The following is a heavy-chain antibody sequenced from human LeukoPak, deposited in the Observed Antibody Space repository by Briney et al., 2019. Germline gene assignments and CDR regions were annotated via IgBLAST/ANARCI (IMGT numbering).Heavy chain of an antibody. CDR2: IWYDGSNK. V-gene: IGHV3-33*08. CDR1: GFTFRSYA. D-gene: IGHD4-17*01. CDR3: ARDGGTVTGYFDY. Sequence: GGSLRLSCAASGFTFRSYAMHWVRQAPGKGLEWVAVIWYDGSNKYYADSVKGRFTISRDNSKNTLCLQMNSLRAEDTAVYYCARDGGTVTGYFDYWGQGTLVTVSS. J-gene: IGHJ4*02.